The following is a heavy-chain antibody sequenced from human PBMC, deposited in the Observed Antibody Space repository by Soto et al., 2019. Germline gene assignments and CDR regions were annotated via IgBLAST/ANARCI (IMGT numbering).Heavy chain of an antibody. CDR1: VVSISSDY. J-gene: IGHJ4*02. Sequence: PSETLSLTCTVSVVSISSDYWSWIRQPPGKGLEWIGYISYSGNTNYNPSLKSLVTISVDTSKKQFSLKLRSVTAADTAVYYCARVLSGSSLFEYLGQGMLVNLSS. D-gene: IGHD1-26*01. CDR2: ISYSGNT. V-gene: IGHV4-59*01. CDR3: ARVLSGSSLFEY.